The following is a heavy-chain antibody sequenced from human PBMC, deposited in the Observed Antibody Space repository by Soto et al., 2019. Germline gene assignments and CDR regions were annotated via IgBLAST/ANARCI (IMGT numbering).Heavy chain of an antibody. V-gene: IGHV6-1*01. J-gene: IGHJ4*02. CDR2: TYNRSKGNK. CDR1: GEDGXRNSVA. D-gene: IGHD5-12*01. CDR3: ARAIVSGYDPRRVDY. Sequence: QTLSLTGGISGEDGXRNSVAANWLRQTQTRGLEWLGRTYNRSKGNKDNAVSVTSRITINPDTSKNQFSLQLNSVPPEDTAVYYCARAIVSGYDPRRVDYSGQGPLLTVSS.